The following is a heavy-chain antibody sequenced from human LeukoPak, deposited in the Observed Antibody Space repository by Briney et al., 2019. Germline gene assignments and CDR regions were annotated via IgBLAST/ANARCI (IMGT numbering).Heavy chain of an antibody. CDR3: AKEGGLGYCSGTSCAFAY. D-gene: IGHD2-2*01. Sequence: AGGSLSLSCAASRFIVSSKYMSWVRRAPGKGLEWGAGIYRAGVTGGTDYTDSVKGRFTISRDNSKNTLYLQMHTRRAEDTAVYYCAKEGGLGYCSGTSCAFAYWGQGTPVTVSS. CDR2: IYRAGVTGGT. CDR1: RFIVSSKY. J-gene: IGHJ4*02. V-gene: IGHV3-53*01.